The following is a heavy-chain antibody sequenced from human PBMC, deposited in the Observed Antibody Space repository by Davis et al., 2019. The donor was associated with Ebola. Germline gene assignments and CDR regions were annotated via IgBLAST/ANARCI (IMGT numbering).Heavy chain of an antibody. CDR3: ATVLDSSGYWGDAFDI. CDR1: GYTFTSYG. Sequence: AASVKVSCKASGYTFTSYGISWVRQAPGQGLEWMGWISAYNGNTNYAQKLQGRVTMTTDTSTSTAYMELRSLRSDDTAVYYCATVLDSSGYWGDAFDIWGQGTMVTVSS. J-gene: IGHJ3*02. CDR2: ISAYNGNT. V-gene: IGHV1-18*01. D-gene: IGHD3-22*01.